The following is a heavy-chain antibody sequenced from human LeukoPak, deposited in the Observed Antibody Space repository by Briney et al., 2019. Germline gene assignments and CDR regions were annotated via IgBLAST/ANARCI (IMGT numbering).Heavy chain of an antibody. CDR3: ARTAARRFDY. Sequence: GGSLRLSCAASGFTFSSYAMHWVRQAPGKGLEWVAVISYDGSNKYYADSVKGRFTISRDNSKNTLYLQMNSLRAEDTAVYYCARTAARRFDYWGQGTLVTVSS. J-gene: IGHJ4*02. V-gene: IGHV3-30*04. D-gene: IGHD6-6*01. CDR1: GFTFSSYA. CDR2: ISYDGSNK.